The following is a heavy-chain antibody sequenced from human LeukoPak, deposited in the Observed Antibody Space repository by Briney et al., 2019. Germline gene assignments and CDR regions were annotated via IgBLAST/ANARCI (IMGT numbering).Heavy chain of an antibody. D-gene: IGHD1-26*01. CDR3: ARDTTASYSGSYNY. CDR1: GFTSSSYS. J-gene: IGHJ4*02. CDR2: ISSSSSYI. Sequence: AGGSLRLSCAASGFTSSSYSMNWVRQAPGKGLEWVSSISSSSSYIYYADSVKGRFTISRDNAKNSLYLQMNSLRAEDTAVYYCARDTTASYSGSYNYWGQGTLVTVSS. V-gene: IGHV3-21*01.